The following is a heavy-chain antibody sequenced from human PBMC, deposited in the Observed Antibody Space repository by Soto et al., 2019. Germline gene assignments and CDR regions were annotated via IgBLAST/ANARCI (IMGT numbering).Heavy chain of an antibody. D-gene: IGHD5-18*01. V-gene: IGHV1-69*12. CDR3: ATQGLPNYYYYGMDV. Sequence: QVQLVQSGAEVKKPGSSVKVSCKASGGTFSSYAISWVRQAPGQGLEWMGGIIAIVGTANYAQKFQGRVTITADESTSTAYRVLRSLKSEETAVYYGATQGLPNYYYYGMDVGGQGTTVTVSS. J-gene: IGHJ6*02. CDR1: GGTFSSYA. CDR2: IIAIVGTA.